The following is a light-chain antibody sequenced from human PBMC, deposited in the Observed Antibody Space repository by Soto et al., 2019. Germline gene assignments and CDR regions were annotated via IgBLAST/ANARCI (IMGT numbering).Light chain of an antibody. Sequence: PGTGGALSCNASESVTDYLAWYQQKPGQAPRLLVYDVSNRAAGIPTRFSGGGSGTDFTLTISNVEPEDFAVYYCQQRSDWPWTFGQGNKVDIK. CDR2: DVS. CDR3: QQRSDWPWT. J-gene: IGKJ1*01. CDR1: ESVTDY. V-gene: IGKV3-11*01.